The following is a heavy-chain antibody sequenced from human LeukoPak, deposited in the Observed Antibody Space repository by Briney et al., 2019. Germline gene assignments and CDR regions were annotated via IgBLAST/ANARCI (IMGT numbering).Heavy chain of an antibody. CDR2: IYYSGST. CDR3: ARRKSASARTDY. V-gene: IGHV4-39*01. J-gene: IGHJ4*02. D-gene: IGHD3-10*01. Sequence: SETLSLTCTVSGGSVSSGSFDWSWIRQPPGKGLEWIGNIYYSGSTYYNPSLNSRVTISIDTSKNQFSLNLSSVTAADTAVYYCARRKSASARTDYWGQGTLVTVSS. CDR1: GGSVSSGSFD.